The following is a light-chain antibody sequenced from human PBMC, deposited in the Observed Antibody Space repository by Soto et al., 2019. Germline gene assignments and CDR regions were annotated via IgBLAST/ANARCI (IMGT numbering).Light chain of an antibody. J-gene: IGKJ5*01. CDR1: QSVSSSY. V-gene: IGKV3-20*01. CDR3: QQYGSSLSIT. CDR2: GAS. Sequence: ENGLSQSPGTLSLSPSEEAALSFSAIQSVSSSYLAWYQQKPGQAPRLLIYGASSRATGIPDRFSGSGSGTDFTLTISRLEPEDFAVYYCQQYGSSLSITFGQGTRLEIK.